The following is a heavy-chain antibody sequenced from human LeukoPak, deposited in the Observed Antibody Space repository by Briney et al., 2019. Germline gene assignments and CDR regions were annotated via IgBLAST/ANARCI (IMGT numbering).Heavy chain of an antibody. CDR3: ARDRSSWYYYNTENGKLDY. V-gene: IGHV4-4*07. CDR1: GGSMNSDS. D-gene: IGHD6-13*01. J-gene: IGHJ4*02. Sequence: SETLSLTCTISGGSMNSDSWIWIRQPAGKVLEWIGHIYTSGTSNYNPSLKSRVTMSVDTSKNQFSLKLSSVTAADTAVYYCARDRSSWYYYNTENGKLDYWGQGTLVTVSS. CDR2: IYTSGTS.